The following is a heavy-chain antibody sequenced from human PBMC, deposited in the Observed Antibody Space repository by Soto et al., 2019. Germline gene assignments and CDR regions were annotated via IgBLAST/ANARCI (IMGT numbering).Heavy chain of an antibody. CDR3: AKDGNYYDSSGYYFDY. CDR1: GFTFSSYG. V-gene: IGHV3-30*18. CDR2: ISYDGSNK. J-gene: IGHJ4*02. D-gene: IGHD3-22*01. Sequence: QVQLVESGGGVVQPGRSLRLSCAASGFTFSSYGMHWVRQAPGKGLEWVAVISYDGSNKYYSDSVKGRFTISRDNSKNTLYLQMNSLRAEDTAVYYCAKDGNYYDSSGYYFDYWGQGTLVTVSS.